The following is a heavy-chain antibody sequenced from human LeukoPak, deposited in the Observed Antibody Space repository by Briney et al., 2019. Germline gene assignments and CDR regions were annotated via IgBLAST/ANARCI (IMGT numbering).Heavy chain of an antibody. D-gene: IGHD3-22*01. CDR1: GYTFSSYS. CDR2: ISVGSNYI. J-gene: IGHJ4*02. Sequence: GGSLRLSCAASGYTFSSYSINWVRQAPGKGLEWVSSISVGSNYIYYADSVRGRFSISRDDARNSLYLQMDSLRGDDTAVYYCARLRRNSDRSGYYYYYDDWGQGTLVTVSS. CDR3: ARLRRNSDRSGYYYYYDD. V-gene: IGHV3-21*01.